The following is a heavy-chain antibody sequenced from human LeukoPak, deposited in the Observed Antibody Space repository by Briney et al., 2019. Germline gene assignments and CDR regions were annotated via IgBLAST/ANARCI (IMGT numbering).Heavy chain of an antibody. Sequence: PGGSLRLSCAASGFTFSSYGMHWVRQAPGKGLEWVAFIRYDGSNKYYADSVKGRFTISRDNSKNTLYLQINSLRAEDTAVYYCAKEYKVLRYFDGDYWGQGTLVTVSS. D-gene: IGHD3-9*01. V-gene: IGHV3-30*02. CDR2: IRYDGSNK. CDR3: AKEYKVLRYFDGDY. CDR1: GFTFSSYG. J-gene: IGHJ4*02.